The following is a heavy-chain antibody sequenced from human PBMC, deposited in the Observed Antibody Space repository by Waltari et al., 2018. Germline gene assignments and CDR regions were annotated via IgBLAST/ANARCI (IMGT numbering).Heavy chain of an antibody. D-gene: IGHD3-3*01. CDR1: GDRVSSNSAA. Sequence: QVQLQQSGPGLVKPSQTLSLTCAISGDRVSSNSAAWNWIRQSPSRGFEWLGRTYYRSKWYNDYAVSVKSRITINPDTSKNQFSLQLNSVTPEDTAVYYCASSKRITIFGVVIGYFDYWGQGTLVTVSS. CDR2: TYYRSKWYN. J-gene: IGHJ4*02. V-gene: IGHV6-1*01. CDR3: ASSKRITIFGVVIGYFDY.